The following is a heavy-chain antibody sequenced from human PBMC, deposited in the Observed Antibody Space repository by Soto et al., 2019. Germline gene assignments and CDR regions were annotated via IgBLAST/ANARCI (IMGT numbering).Heavy chain of an antibody. CDR3: ARDGTGGVLGLNKSSYVDV. V-gene: IGHV1-18*01. CDR1: GYTFITHG. J-gene: IGHJ6*03. CDR2: ISAYNGDT. Sequence: QVRLVQSGAEVKKPGASVKVSCKASGYTFITHGISWVRQAPGQGLEWMGRISAYNGDTKYAQKFQGRVTLTTDKSTTTAYMEMRSLRSDDTAVYYCARDGTGGVLGLNKSSYVDVWGEGTTVTVSS. D-gene: IGHD2-8*02.